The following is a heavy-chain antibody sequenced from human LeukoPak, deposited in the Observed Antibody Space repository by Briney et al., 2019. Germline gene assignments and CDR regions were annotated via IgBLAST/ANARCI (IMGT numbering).Heavy chain of an antibody. Sequence: GGSLRLSCAASGFTFSSYSMNWVRQAPGKGLEWVASINHNGNVNYYVDSVKGRFTISRDNAKNSLYLQMSNLRAEDTAVYFCARGGGLDVWGHGATVTVSS. CDR1: GFTFSSYS. V-gene: IGHV3-7*03. CDR3: ARGGGLDV. D-gene: IGHD3-16*01. J-gene: IGHJ6*02. CDR2: INHNGNVN.